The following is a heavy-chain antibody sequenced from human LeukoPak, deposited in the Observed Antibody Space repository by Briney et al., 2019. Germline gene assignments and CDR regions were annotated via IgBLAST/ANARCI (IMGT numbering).Heavy chain of an antibody. J-gene: IGHJ4*02. CDR3: ARRGDGYKSSFDY. V-gene: IGHV4-39*01. Sequence: SDTLSLTCTVSGGSISTSTYYWGWVRQPPGKGLEWIGSIYYSGSTYFNPSLKSRVTISVDTSKNQFSLKLNSVTAADTAVYYCARRGDGYKSSFDYWGQGTQVTVSS. CDR2: IYYSGST. CDR1: GGSISTSTYY. D-gene: IGHD5-24*01.